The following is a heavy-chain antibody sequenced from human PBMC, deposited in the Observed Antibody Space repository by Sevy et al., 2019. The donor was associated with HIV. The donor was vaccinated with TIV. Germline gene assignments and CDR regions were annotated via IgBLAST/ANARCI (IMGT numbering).Heavy chain of an antibody. CDR2: ISAYNGNT. J-gene: IGHJ4*02. CDR1: GYTFTGYG. D-gene: IGHD6-6*01. V-gene: IGHV1-18*01. Sequence: ASVKVSCKASGYTFTGYGMSWVRQAPGQGLEWMGWISAYNGNTNYAQKLQGRVTMTTDTSTSTAYMELRSLRSDDTAVYYCARAMRVRSSSDFDYWGQGSLVTVSS. CDR3: ARAMRVRSSSDFDY.